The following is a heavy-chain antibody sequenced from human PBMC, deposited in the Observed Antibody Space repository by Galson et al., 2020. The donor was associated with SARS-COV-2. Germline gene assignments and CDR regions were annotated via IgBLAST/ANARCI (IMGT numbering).Heavy chain of an antibody. CDR3: ARDTGWELLLNY. J-gene: IGHJ4*02. CDR1: GFIFSNYG. Sequence: LSCAASGFIFSNYGMHWVRQAPGKGLEWVAVIWHDGSNKYYADSVKGRFTISRDSSKNTLYLQMNSLRAEDTAVYYCARDTGWELLLNYWGQGTLVTVSS. D-gene: IGHD1-26*01. CDR2: IWHDGSNK. V-gene: IGHV3-33*01.